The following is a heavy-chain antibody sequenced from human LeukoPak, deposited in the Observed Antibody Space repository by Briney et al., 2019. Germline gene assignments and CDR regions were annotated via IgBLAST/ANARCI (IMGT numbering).Heavy chain of an antibody. CDR2: GDRRDSCS. D-gene: IGHD4-17*01. CDR1: GYSFTSYW. V-gene: IGHV5-10-1*01. J-gene: IGHJ5*02. CDR3: ARLLDYGDYFNWFDP. Sequence: GESLRISGKGSGYSFTSYWRSGVRQMPGKVLEWMGRGDRRDSCSGGSRALQARVTVSADKSISTAYLQWSSLKASDTAMYYCARLLDYGDYFNWFDPWGQGTLVTVSS.